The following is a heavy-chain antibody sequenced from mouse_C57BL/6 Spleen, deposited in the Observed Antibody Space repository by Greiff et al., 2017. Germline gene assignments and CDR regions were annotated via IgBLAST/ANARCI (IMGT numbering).Heavy chain of an antibody. CDR1: GYTFTDYY. V-gene: IGHV1-26*01. J-gene: IGHJ2*01. D-gene: IGHD2-5*01. CDR2: INPNNGGT. Sequence: EVQLQQSGPELVKPGASVKISCKASGYTFTDYYMNWVKQSHGKSLEWIGDINPNNGGTSYNQKFKGKATLTVDKSSSTAYMELRSLTSEDSAVYYCARAGAYYSNYGGFYFDYWGQGTTLTVSS. CDR3: ARAGAYYSNYGGFYFDY.